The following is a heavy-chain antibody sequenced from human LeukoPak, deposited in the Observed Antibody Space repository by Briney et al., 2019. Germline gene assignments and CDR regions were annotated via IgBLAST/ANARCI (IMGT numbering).Heavy chain of an antibody. CDR1: GGSISSYY. J-gene: IGHJ4*02. CDR2: IYYSGST. D-gene: IGHD6-13*01. V-gene: IGHV4-59*08. Sequence: PSETLSLTCTVSGGSISSYYWSWIRQPPGKGLGWIGYIYYSGSTNYNPSLKSRVTISVDTSKNQFSLKLSSVTAADTAVYYCARHSSYTQQLGYWGQGTLVTVSS. CDR3: ARHSSYTQQLGY.